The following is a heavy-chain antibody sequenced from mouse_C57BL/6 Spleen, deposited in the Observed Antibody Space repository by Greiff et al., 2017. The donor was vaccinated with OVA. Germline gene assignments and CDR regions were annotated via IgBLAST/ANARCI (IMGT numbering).Heavy chain of an antibody. CDR2: IWRGGST. Sequence: VQLQQSGPGLVQPSQSLSITCTVSGFSLTSYGVHWVRQSPGKGLEWLGVIWRGGSTDYNAAFMSRLSITKDNSKSQVFFNMNSLQADDTAIYYCAKNGDGNYWYFDVWGTGTTVTVSS. V-gene: IGHV2-5*01. J-gene: IGHJ1*03. CDR1: GFSLTSYG. CDR3: AKNGDGNYWYFDV. D-gene: IGHD2-1*01.